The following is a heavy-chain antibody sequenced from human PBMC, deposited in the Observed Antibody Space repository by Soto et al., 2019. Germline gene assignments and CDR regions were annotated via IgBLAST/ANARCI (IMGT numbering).Heavy chain of an antibody. J-gene: IGHJ4*02. CDR3: ARLGTMVTNFDY. V-gene: IGHV4-38-2*01. CDR1: GYSISSGYY. CDR2: IYHSGST. Sequence: SDTLALTCAVSGYSISSGYYWGWIRQPPGKGLEWIGSIYHSGSTYYNPSLKSRVTISVDTSKNQFSLKLSSVTAADTAVYYCARLGTMVTNFDYWGQGTLVTVSS. D-gene: IGHD4-17*01.